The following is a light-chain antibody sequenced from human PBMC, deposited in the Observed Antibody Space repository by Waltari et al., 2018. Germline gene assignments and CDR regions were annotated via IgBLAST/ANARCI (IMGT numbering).Light chain of an antibody. V-gene: IGLV1-51*01. CDR1: SPNIGNGY. CDR2: DNI. J-gene: IGLJ2*01. Sequence: QSVLTQPPSVSAPPGQKATMSCSGSSPNIGNGYVSLYQHVPGTAPKLLIYDNIKRPSGIPDRFSASKSGTSATLDITGLQTGDEADYFCGTWDSSLSTVVFGGGTKLTVL. CDR3: GTWDSSLSTVV.